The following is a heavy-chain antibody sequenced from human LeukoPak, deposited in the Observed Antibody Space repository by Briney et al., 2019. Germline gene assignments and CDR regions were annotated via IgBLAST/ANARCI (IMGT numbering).Heavy chain of an antibody. CDR3: ARNSLGSHYYDSSGYYLGFDY. D-gene: IGHD3-22*01. CDR1: GGTFSSYA. V-gene: IGHV1-69*04. J-gene: IGHJ4*02. Sequence: ASVKVSCKASGGTFSSYAISWVRQAPGQGLEWMGRIIPILGTANYAQKFQGRVTITADKSTSTAYMELSSLRSEDTAVYYCARNSLGSHYYDSSGYYLGFDYWGQGTLVTVSS. CDR2: IIPILGTA.